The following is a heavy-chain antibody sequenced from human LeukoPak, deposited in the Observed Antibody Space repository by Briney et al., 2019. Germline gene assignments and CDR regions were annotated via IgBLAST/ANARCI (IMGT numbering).Heavy chain of an antibody. D-gene: IGHD3-3*01. CDR2: TYYRSQQWYS. CDR3: GRETDFGVVTN. J-gene: IGHJ4*02. V-gene: IGHV6-1*01. Sequence: SQTLSLTCAISGDSVSSNGAAWDWIRQSPSRGLEWLGRTYYRSQQWYSDYAPSVKGRITINADTSQNQFSLHLNSVAPEDTAVYYCGRETDFGVVTNWGQGTLVTVSS. CDR1: GDSVSSNGAA.